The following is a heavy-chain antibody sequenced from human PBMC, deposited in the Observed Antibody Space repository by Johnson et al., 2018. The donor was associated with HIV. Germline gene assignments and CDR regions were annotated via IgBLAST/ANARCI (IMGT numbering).Heavy chain of an antibody. Sequence: VQLVASGGGLVQSGGSLRLSCAASGFTVSSNYMSWVRQAPGKGLEWVSVIYSGSNTYYADSVKGRFTISRDNSKNTLYLQMNSLRAEDTAVYYCARGMYGDAFDIWGQGTMVTVSS. CDR1: GFTVSSNY. CDR2: IYSGSNT. D-gene: IGHD2-8*01. V-gene: IGHV3-66*01. J-gene: IGHJ3*02. CDR3: ARGMYGDAFDI.